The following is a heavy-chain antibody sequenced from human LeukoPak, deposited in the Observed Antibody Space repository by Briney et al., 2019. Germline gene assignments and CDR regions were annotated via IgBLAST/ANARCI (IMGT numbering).Heavy chain of an antibody. CDR2: IYYGGST. Sequence: SETLSLTCTVSGGSISSSDYYWGWIRQPPGKGLEWIGSIYYGGSTYYNPSLKSRVTISVDTSMNQFSLKLSFVTTADTAVYYCARALGYCSGGSCTRGYNWFDPWGQGTLVTVFS. CDR3: ARALGYCSGGSCTRGYNWFDP. CDR1: GGSISSSDYY. V-gene: IGHV4-39*01. D-gene: IGHD2-15*01. J-gene: IGHJ5*02.